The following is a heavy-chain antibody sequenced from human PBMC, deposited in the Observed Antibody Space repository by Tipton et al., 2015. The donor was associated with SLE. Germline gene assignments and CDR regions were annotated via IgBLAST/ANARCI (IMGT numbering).Heavy chain of an antibody. D-gene: IGHD1-7*01. J-gene: IGHJ2*01. CDR3: VKDGPRYWNYDYYFDL. CDR2: TYSVGPT. Sequence: GSLRLSCAASGFTFSTYAMNWVRQAPGKGLEWVSVTYSVGPTYYADSVKGRFTISRDNSKNTVYLQLSSLRAGDTATYYCVKDGPRYWNYDYYFDLWGRGTLVTVSS. CDR1: GFTFSTYA. V-gene: IGHV3-23*03.